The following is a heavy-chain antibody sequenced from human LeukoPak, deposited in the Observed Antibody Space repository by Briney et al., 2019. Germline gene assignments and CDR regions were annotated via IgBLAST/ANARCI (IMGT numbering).Heavy chain of an antibody. D-gene: IGHD6-19*01. J-gene: IGHJ4*02. CDR3: AKDRGYSSGWFAGTFDY. V-gene: IGHV3-23*01. Sequence: PGGSLRLSCAASGFTFSSYAMSWVRQAPGKGLEWVSAISGSGGSTYYADSVKGRFTISRDNSKNTLYLQMNSLRAEDTAVYYCAKDRGYSSGWFAGTFDYWGQGTLVTVSS. CDR1: GFTFSSYA. CDR2: ISGSGGST.